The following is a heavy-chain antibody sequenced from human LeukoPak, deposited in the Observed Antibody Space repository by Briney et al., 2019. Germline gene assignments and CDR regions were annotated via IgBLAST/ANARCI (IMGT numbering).Heavy chain of an antibody. J-gene: IGHJ4*02. CDR3: ASMDSSGWPFDY. CDR1: GGSISSGGYY. D-gene: IGHD6-19*01. Sequence: SETLSLTCSVSGGSISSGGYYWSWIRQHPGKGLEWIGYIHYSGRTYYNPSLKSRVMVSVDTSKNQFSLKLSSVTTADTAVYYCASMDSSGWPFDYWGQGTLVTVSS. V-gene: IGHV4-31*03. CDR2: IHYSGRT.